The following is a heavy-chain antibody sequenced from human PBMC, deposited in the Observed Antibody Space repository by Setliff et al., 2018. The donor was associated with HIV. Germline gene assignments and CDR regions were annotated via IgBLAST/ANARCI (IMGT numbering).Heavy chain of an antibody. V-gene: IGHV4-4*07. CDR1: NVSINSYY. J-gene: IGHJ4*02. CDR3: ARFAYYSDSGGYYHH. Sequence: SLTCTVSNVSINSYYWSWIRQPAGRALEWIGRIYSSGSTNYNPSLKSRVKMSIDTSKNQFSLKLSSVTAADTAVYYCARFAYYSDSGGYYHHWGQGALVTVSA. D-gene: IGHD3-22*01. CDR2: IYSSGST.